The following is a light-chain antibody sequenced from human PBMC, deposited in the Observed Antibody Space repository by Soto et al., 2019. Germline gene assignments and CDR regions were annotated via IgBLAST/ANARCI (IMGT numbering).Light chain of an antibody. CDR1: SSDVGGYNY. CDR2: EVS. CDR3: SSYAGSDNFV. J-gene: IGLJ1*01. V-gene: IGLV2-8*01. Sequence: QSVLTQPPSASGSPGQSVTISCTGTSSDVGGYNYVSWYQQHPGKAPKLTIYEVSERPSGVPDRFSGSKSSNTASLTVSGLQAEDEADYYCSSYAGSDNFVLGTGTKVTVL.